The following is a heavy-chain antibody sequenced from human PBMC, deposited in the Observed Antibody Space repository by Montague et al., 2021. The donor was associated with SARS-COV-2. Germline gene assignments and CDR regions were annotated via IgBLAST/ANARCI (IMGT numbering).Heavy chain of an antibody. V-gene: IGHV2-70*01. CDR1: GFSLSTSGMC. Sequence: PALVKPTQTLTLTCTFSGFSLSTSGMCVSWIRQPPGKALEWLALIDWDDDKYYSTSLKTRLAISKDTSKNQVVLTMTNMDPVDTATYYCARTLYDILTGYYSFDYWGQGTLVTVSS. D-gene: IGHD3-9*01. CDR3: ARTLYDILTGYYSFDY. J-gene: IGHJ4*02. CDR2: IDWDDDK.